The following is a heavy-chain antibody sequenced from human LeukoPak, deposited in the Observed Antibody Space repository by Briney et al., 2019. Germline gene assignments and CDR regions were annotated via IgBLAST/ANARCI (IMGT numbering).Heavy chain of an antibody. V-gene: IGHV1-18*04. CDR1: GYTFTRYG. CDR3: AREGWGTYSSGPYYFDY. CDR2: ISAYNGNT. Sequence: GASVKVPCKASGYTFTRYGISWVRQPPGQGLEWMGWISAYNGNTNYAQKVQGRVTMTTDTSTSTAYMELRSLRSDDTAVYYCAREGWGTYSSGPYYFDYWGLGTLVTVSS. D-gene: IGHD6-19*01. J-gene: IGHJ4*02.